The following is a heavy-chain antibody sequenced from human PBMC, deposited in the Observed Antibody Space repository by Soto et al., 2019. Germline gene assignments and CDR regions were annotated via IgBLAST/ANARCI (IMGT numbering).Heavy chain of an antibody. V-gene: IGHV3-21*01. CDR3: ARDPRLLRFLEWLPYYFDY. D-gene: IGHD3-3*01. J-gene: IGHJ4*02. CDR1: GFTFSSYS. CDR2: ISSSSSYI. Sequence: GGSLRLSCAASGFTFSSYSMNWVRQAPGKGLEWVSSISSSSSYIYYADSVKGRFTISRDNAKNSLYLQMNSLRAEDTAVYYCARDPRLLRFLEWLPYYFDYWGQGTLVTVSS.